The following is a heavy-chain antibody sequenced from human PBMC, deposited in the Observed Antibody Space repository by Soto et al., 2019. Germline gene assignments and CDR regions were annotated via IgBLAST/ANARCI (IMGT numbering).Heavy chain of an antibody. Sequence: PSGTLSLTCTVSGGSISSDYYYWSWIRQPPGKGLEWIGYIYYSGRTAYNPSLKSRIIISIDTSKNQFSLSLNSLNAADTAVYYCAGELSNSPEYFDFWGLGTLVTVSS. V-gene: IGHV4-30-4*01. CDR2: IYYSGRT. J-gene: IGHJ4*02. D-gene: IGHD6-6*01. CDR1: GGSISSDYYY. CDR3: AGELSNSPEYFDF.